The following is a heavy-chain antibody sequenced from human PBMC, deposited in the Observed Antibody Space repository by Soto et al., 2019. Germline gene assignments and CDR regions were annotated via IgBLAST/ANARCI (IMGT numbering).Heavy chain of an antibody. CDR1: GFTFSSYA. Sequence: GGSLRLSCSASGFTFSSYAMSWVRQAPGKGLEWVSAISGSGGSTYYADSVKGRFTISRDNSKNTLYLQMNSLRAEDTAVYYCANGRPGDYEIDAFDIWGQGTMVTDSS. CDR2: ISGSGGST. D-gene: IGHD4-17*01. J-gene: IGHJ3*02. V-gene: IGHV3-23*01. CDR3: ANGRPGDYEIDAFDI.